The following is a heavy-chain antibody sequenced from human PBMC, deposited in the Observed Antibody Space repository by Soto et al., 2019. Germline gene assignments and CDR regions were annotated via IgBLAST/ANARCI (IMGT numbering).Heavy chain of an antibody. Sequence: GSLRLSCAASGFTFSSYAISWVRQAPGKGLEWVSAISGSGGSTYYADSVKGRFTISRDNSKNTLYLEMNSLRAEDTAVYYCAKDRYYDFWSGYYFDYWGQGTLVTVSS. V-gene: IGHV3-23*01. J-gene: IGHJ4*02. CDR3: AKDRYYDFWSGYYFDY. CDR1: GFTFSSYA. D-gene: IGHD3-3*01. CDR2: ISGSGGST.